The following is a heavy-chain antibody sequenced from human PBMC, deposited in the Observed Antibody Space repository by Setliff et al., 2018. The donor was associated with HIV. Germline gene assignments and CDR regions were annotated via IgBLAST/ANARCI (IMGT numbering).Heavy chain of an antibody. CDR3: AREIGDYYDSSGYYPPTDYYYGMDV. J-gene: IGHJ6*02. Sequence: TLSLTCTVSGGSISSGSYYWSWIRQPAGKGLEWIGRIYTSGSTNYNPSLKSRVTISVDKSKNQFSLKLRSVTAADTAVYYCAREIGDYYDSSGYYPPTDYYYGMDVWGQGTTVTVSS. CDR1: GGSISSGSYY. D-gene: IGHD3-22*01. V-gene: IGHV4-61*02. CDR2: IYTSGST.